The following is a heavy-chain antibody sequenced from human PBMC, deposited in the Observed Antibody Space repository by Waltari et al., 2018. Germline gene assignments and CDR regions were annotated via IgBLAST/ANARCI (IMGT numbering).Heavy chain of an antibody. V-gene: IGHV4-59*11. CDR1: GGSISSHY. D-gene: IGHD6-13*01. CDR3: ARLIAAAPYYYGMDV. CDR2: IYYSGST. J-gene: IGHJ6*02. Sequence: QVQLQESGPGLVKPSETLSLTCTVSGGSISSHYWSWIRQPPGTVLEGIGYIYYSGSTYYNPSLKSLGTILVDTSKNQFSLKLSSVTAADTAVYYCARLIAAAPYYYGMDVGGQGTTVTVSS.